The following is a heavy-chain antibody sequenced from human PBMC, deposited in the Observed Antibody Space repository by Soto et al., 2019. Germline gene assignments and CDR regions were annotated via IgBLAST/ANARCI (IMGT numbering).Heavy chain of an antibody. V-gene: IGHV3-21*01. CDR2: ISSSSSYI. CDR3: ARDNFYDSSGYYSGYGMDV. CDR1: GFTFSSYS. D-gene: IGHD3-22*01. J-gene: IGHJ6*02. Sequence: GGSLRLSCAASGFTFSSYSMNWVRQAPGKGLEWVSSISSSSSYIYYADSVKGRFTISRDNAKNSLYLQMNSLRAEDTAVYYCARDNFYDSSGYYSGYGMDVWGQGTTVTVSS.